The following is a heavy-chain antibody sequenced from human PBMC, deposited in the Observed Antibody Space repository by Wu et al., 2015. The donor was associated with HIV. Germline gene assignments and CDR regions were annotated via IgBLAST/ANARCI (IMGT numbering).Heavy chain of an antibody. J-gene: IGHJ6*02. Sequence: QVQLVQSGAEVKKPGASVKVSCKASGYTFTGYYMHWVRQAPGQGLEWMGWINPNSGGSGGTNYAQKFQGRVTMTRDTSISTAYMELSRLRSADTAVYYCVREGGQQLAQDYYYYYGMDVWGQGTTVTVSS. CDR3: VREGGQQLAQDYYYYYGMDV. D-gene: IGHD6-13*01. CDR2: INPNSGGSGGT. V-gene: IGHV1-2*02. CDR1: GYTFTGYY.